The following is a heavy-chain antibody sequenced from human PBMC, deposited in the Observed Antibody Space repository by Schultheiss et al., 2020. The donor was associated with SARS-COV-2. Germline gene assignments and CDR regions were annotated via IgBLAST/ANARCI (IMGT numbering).Heavy chain of an antibody. J-gene: IGHJ3*02. D-gene: IGHD3/OR15-3a*01. V-gene: IGHV3-21*04. CDR2: ISSSSSYI. CDR3: ARAHGSFGPLEGAFDI. CDR1: GFTFSTYA. Sequence: GGSLRLSCAASGFTFSTYAMTWVRQSPGKGLDWVSSISSSSSYIYYADSVKGRFTISRDNAKNSLYLQMNSLRAEDTAVYYCARAHGSFGPLEGAFDIWGQGTMVSVSS.